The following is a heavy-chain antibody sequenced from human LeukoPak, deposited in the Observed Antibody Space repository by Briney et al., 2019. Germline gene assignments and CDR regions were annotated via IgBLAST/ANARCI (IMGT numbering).Heavy chain of an antibody. D-gene: IGHD1-26*01. CDR3: ARVSRGDWFDP. Sequence: NASETLSLTCTVSGGSISSGGYYWSWIRQHPGKGLEWIGYIYYSGSTYYNPSLKSRVTISVDTSKNQFSLKLSSVTAADTAVYYCARVSRGDWFDPWGQGTLVTVSS. CDR1: GGSISSGGYY. J-gene: IGHJ5*02. V-gene: IGHV4-31*03. CDR2: IYYSGST.